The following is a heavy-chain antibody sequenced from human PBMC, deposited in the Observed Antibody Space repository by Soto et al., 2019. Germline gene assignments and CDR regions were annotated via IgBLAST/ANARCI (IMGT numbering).Heavy chain of an antibody. V-gene: IGHV4-31*03. Sequence: PSETLSLTCTVSGGSISSGVYHWSWIHPPPGKVLECIGYIYYSGSTYYTPPLKSRVTISVATSKNNLSLKLSSVTAADKAIYYCARIYPSQHTHLDYWGQGTLVTVSS. CDR2: IYYSGST. CDR1: GGSISSGVYH. D-gene: IGHD2-2*01. CDR3: ARIYPSQHTHLDY. J-gene: IGHJ4*02.